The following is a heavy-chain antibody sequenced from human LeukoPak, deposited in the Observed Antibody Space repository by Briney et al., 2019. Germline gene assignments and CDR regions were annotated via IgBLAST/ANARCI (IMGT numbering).Heavy chain of an antibody. J-gene: IGHJ4*02. CDR3: ARQLYGSDY. CDR1: GVSFSTYY. CDR2: VNHSGYT. V-gene: IGHV4-34*01. Sequence: PSETLSLTCDVSGVSFSTYYWSWIRQSPEKGLEWIGEVNHSGYTNYNPSLKSRVTISVDTSKNQFSLNLRSVTAADTAVYYCARQLYGSDYWGQGTLVTVSS. D-gene: IGHD4-17*01.